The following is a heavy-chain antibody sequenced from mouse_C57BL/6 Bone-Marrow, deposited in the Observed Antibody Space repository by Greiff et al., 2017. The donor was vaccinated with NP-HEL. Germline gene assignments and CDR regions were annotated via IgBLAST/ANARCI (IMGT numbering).Heavy chain of an antibody. CDR1: GYTFTDYY. CDR3: ARRIFYYGSSFYYFDY. V-gene: IGHV1-76*01. D-gene: IGHD1-1*01. J-gene: IGHJ2*01. CDR2: IYPGSGNT. Sequence: QVQLQQSGAELVRPGASVKLSCKASGYTFTDYYINWVKQRPGQGLEWIARIYPGSGNTYYNEKFKGKATLTAEKSSSTAYMQLSSLTSEDSAVYFCARRIFYYGSSFYYFDYWGQGTTLTVSS.